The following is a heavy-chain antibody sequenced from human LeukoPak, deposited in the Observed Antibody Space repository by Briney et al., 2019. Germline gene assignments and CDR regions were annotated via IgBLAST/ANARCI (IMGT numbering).Heavy chain of an antibody. CDR3: ARGEWYGGYPPYNWFDP. CDR2: INHSGST. J-gene: IGHJ5*02. CDR1: GGSFSGYY. D-gene: IGHD3-10*01. Sequence: PSETLSLTCAVCGGSFSGYYWSWIRQPPGKGLEWIGEINHSGSTNYNPSLKSRVTISVDTSKNQFSLKLSSVTAADTAVYYCARGEWYGGYPPYNWFDPWGQGTLVTVSS. V-gene: IGHV4-34*01.